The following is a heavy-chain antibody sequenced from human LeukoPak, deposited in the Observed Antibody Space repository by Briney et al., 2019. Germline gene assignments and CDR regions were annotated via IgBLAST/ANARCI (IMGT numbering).Heavy chain of an antibody. Sequence: GGSLRLSCAASGFTFDDYAMHWVRQAPGKGLEWVSGISWNSGSIGYADSVKGRFTISRDNAKNSLYLQMNSLRAEDTALYYCAKDKRSGSYDAFDIWGQGTMVTVSS. V-gene: IGHV3-9*01. J-gene: IGHJ3*02. CDR2: ISWNSGSI. CDR1: GFTFDDYA. CDR3: AKDKRSGSYDAFDI. D-gene: IGHD3-10*01.